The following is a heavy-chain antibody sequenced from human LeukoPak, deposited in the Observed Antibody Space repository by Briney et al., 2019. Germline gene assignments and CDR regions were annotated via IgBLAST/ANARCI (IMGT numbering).Heavy chain of an antibody. CDR2: ISSNGGNT. V-gene: IGHV3-64D*06. CDR3: VKDLDDYPPSDAFDL. CDR1: GFTFSDYP. Sequence: HGGSLRLSCSASGFTFSDYPMHWVRQAPGKGLESVSTISSNGGNTHYSDSVKGRLTISRDNSKNTLYLQMSSLRAEDTAVYYCVKDLDDYPPSDAFDLWGQGTVDPVSS. D-gene: IGHD5-24*01. J-gene: IGHJ3*01.